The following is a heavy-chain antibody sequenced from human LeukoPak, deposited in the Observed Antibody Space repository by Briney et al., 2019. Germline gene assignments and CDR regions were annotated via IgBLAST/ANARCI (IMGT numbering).Heavy chain of an antibody. D-gene: IGHD5-12*01. CDR3: ARDRSGYDNIFDY. CDR1: GGSISSYY. J-gene: IGHJ4*02. CDR2: IYYSGST. V-gene: IGHV4-59*12. Sequence: SETLSLTCTVSGGSISSYYWSWIRQPPGKGLEWIGYIYYSGSTNYNPSLKSRVTISVNTSKNQFSLKLSSVTAADTAVYYCARDRSGYDNIFDYWGQGILVTVSS.